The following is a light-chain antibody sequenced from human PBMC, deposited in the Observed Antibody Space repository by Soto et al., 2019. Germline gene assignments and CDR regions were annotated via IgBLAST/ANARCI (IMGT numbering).Light chain of an antibody. J-gene: IGKJ1*01. Sequence: DSKVTQSPSTLSASLRDGVTITCRASQPISTWLAWYQEKPGKAPKLLIYDASSLEGGVPSRFSGSGSGTEFTLTISSLQPDDFATYYCQQYSTYSRTFGRGTKVDI. V-gene: IGKV1-5*01. CDR1: QPISTW. CDR2: DAS. CDR3: QQYSTYSRT.